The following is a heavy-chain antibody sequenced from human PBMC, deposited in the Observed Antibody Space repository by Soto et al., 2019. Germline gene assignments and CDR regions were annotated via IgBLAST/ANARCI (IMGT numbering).Heavy chain of an antibody. D-gene: IGHD6-25*01. CDR1: GFTFRSFT. CDR3: TRDASRESSARGWFDT. V-gene: IGHV3-21*01. J-gene: IGHJ5*02. Sequence: RLSCAASGFTFRSFTMNWVRQAPGKGLEWVSTISSNSAYIYYTDALRGRFTISRDNAKNSLHLQMNSLRAEDTAVYYCTRDASRESSARGWFDTWGPGTLVTVSS. CDR2: ISSNSAYI.